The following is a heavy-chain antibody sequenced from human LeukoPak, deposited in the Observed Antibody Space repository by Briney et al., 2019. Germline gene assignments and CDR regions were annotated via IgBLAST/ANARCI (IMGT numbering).Heavy chain of an antibody. V-gene: IGHV3-21*01. J-gene: IGHJ4*02. CDR2: ISSSSSYI. CDR3: ARDSAVVPAAIDY. Sequence: GGSLRLSCAASGFTFSSYAMSWVRQAPGKGLEWVSSISSSSSYIYYADSVKGRFTISRDNAMNSLYLQMNSLRAEDTAVYYCARDSAVVPAAIDYWGQGTLVTVSS. D-gene: IGHD2-2*02. CDR1: GFTFSSYA.